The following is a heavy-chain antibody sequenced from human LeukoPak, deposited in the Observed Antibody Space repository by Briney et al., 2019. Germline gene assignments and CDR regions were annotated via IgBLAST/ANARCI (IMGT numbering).Heavy chain of an antibody. CDR2: IYHSGST. CDR3: ASGPAVAGTTDY. V-gene: IGHV4-30-2*01. D-gene: IGHD6-19*01. Sequence: SETLSLTCTVSGGSISSGGYYWSWIRQPPGKGLEWIGYIYHSGSTYYNPSLKSRVTISVDRSKNQFSLKLSSVTAADTAVYYCASGPAVAGTTDYWGQGTLVTVSS. CDR1: GGSISSGGYY. J-gene: IGHJ4*02.